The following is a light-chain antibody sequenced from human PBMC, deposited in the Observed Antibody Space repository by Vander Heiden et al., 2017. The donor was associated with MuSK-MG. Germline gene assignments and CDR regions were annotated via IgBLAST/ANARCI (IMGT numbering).Light chain of an antibody. CDR1: SSDVGGYNY. CDR2: EVS. Sequence: QSALTQPPSASGSPGQSVTISSTRTSSDVGGYNYVYWYQHHPGKVPKLIIYEVSKRPSGVPDRFSGSKSGNTASLTVSGLQAEDEADFYCSSYGGFNNYVVFGGGTKLTVL. J-gene: IGLJ2*01. V-gene: IGLV2-8*01. CDR3: SSYGGFNNYVV.